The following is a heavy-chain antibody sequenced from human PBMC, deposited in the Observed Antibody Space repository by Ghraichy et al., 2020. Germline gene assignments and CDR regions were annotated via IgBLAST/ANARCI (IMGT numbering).Heavy chain of an antibody. CDR1: GFTFSSYA. D-gene: IGHD2-15*01. CDR3: AKSGGVVQVVAALFDY. Sequence: GGSLRLSCAASGFTFSSYAMSWVRQAPGKGLEWVSAISGSGGSTYYADSVKGRFTISRANSKNTLYLQMNSLRAEDTAVYYCAKSGGVVQVVAALFDYWGQGTLVTVSS. CDR2: ISGSGGST. J-gene: IGHJ4*02. V-gene: IGHV3-23*01.